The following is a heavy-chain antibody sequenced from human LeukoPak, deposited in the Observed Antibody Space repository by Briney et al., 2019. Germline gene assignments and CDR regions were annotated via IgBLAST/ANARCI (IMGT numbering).Heavy chain of an antibody. CDR1: GFTFSNHA. J-gene: IGHJ6*04. D-gene: IGHD6-6*01. V-gene: IGHV3-23*01. CDR2: IGDSGGST. Sequence: GGSLRLSCAASGFTFSNHAMSWVRQAPGKGLEWVSVIGDSGGSTYYADSVKGRFTISRDNSKNTLYLQMNSLRADDTAVYHCAKGGASSPYTYIDVWDKGTTVIVSS. CDR3: AKGGASSPYTYIDV.